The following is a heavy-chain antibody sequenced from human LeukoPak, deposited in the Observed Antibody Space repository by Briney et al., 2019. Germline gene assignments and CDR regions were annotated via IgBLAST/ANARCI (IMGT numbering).Heavy chain of an antibody. CDR3: TRSESGTYKGGFDF. CDR2: IRSKTYDGTT. Sequence: GGSLRLSCTASGFTFGDYAMSWVRQAPGKGLEWVGFIRSKTYDGTTEYAASVKGRFTISRDDSKRIAYLQTNSLKTDDTAVYYCTRSESGTYKGGFDFWGQGTLVTVSS. CDR1: GFTFGDYA. J-gene: IGHJ4*02. V-gene: IGHV3-49*04. D-gene: IGHD1-26*01.